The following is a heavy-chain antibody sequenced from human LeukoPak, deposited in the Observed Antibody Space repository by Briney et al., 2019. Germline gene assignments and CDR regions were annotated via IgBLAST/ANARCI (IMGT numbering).Heavy chain of an antibody. CDR1: GFTFSSYE. Sequence: PGGSLRLSCAASGFTFSSYEMNWVRQAPGKGLEWVSYISSSGSTIYYADSVKGRFTISRDNAKNSLYLQMSSLRAEDTAVYYCARFAQTLKSYYGSGSYFEYYFDYWGQGTLVTVSS. CDR3: ARFAQTLKSYYGSGSYFEYYFDY. CDR2: ISSSGSTI. D-gene: IGHD3-10*01. J-gene: IGHJ4*02. V-gene: IGHV3-48*03.